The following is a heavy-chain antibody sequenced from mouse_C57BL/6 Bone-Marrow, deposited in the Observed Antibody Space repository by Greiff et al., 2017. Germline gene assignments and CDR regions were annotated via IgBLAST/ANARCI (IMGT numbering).Heavy chain of an antibody. CDR1: GFTFSDFY. D-gene: IGHD1-1*01. Sequence: EVQGVESGGGLVQSGRSLRLSCATSGFTFSDFYMEWVRQAPGKGLEWIAASRNKANDYTTEYSASVKGRFIVSRDTSQSILYLQMNALRAEDTAIYDCARDSDGSRNWYFDVWGTGTTVTVSS. CDR2: SRNKANDYTT. CDR3: ARDSDGSRNWYFDV. V-gene: IGHV7-1*01. J-gene: IGHJ1*03.